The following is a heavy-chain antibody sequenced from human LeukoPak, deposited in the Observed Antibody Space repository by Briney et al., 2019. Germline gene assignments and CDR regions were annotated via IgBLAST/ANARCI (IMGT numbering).Heavy chain of an antibody. Sequence: PSETLSLTCAVYGGSFSGYYWSWIRQPPGKGLEWLGYIYYSGSTYYNPSLKSRVTISVDTSKNQFSLKLSSVTAADTAVYYCARAPSGILPSANWFDPWGQGTLVTVSS. J-gene: IGHJ5*02. CDR2: IYYSGST. CDR1: GGSFSGYY. D-gene: IGHD3-9*01. V-gene: IGHV4-30-4*08. CDR3: ARAPSGILPSANWFDP.